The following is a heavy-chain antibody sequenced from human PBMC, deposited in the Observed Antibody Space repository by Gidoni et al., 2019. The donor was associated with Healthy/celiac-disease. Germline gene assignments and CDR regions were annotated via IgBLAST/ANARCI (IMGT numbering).Heavy chain of an antibody. D-gene: IGHD1-26*01. CDR2: INHSGST. J-gene: IGHJ5*02. Sequence: QVQLQQLGAGLLKPSETLSLTCAVYGGSFSGYYWSWIRQPPGKGLEWIGEINHSGSTNYNPSLKSRVTISVDTSKNQFSLKLSSVTAADTAVYYCARVRSRFSGWFDPWGQGTLVTVSS. CDR3: ARVRSRFSGWFDP. CDR1: GGSFSGYY. V-gene: IGHV4-34*01.